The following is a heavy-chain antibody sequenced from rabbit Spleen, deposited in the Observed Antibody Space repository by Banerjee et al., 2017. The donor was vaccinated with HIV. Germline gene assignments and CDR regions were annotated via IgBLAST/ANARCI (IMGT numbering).Heavy chain of an antibody. J-gene: IGHJ6*01. Sequence: QEQLEESGGDLVKPGASLTLTCTASGFSFSRSYYMCWVRQAPGKGLEWIACIAGGTSAFTYSATWAKGRFTCSKTSSTTVTLQMTSLTAADTATYFCARDAGSSFSSYGMDLWGPGPLVTVS. V-gene: IGHV1S45*01. CDR3: ARDAGSSFSSYGMDL. CDR1: GFSFSRSYY. D-gene: IGHD8-1*01. CDR2: IAGGTSAFT.